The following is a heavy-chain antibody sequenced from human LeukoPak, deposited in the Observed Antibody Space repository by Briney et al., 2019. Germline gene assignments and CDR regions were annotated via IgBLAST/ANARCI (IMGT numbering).Heavy chain of an antibody. CDR1: GYSFTXXX. CDR2: XXXXXXXT. V-gene: IGHV5-51*01. D-gene: IGHD5-18*01. CDR3: ARRGEAMDPFDY. Sequence: GEXXKISCKDSGYSFTXXXXXXVRQMPXXXXXXMGXXXXXXXXTXXXXXXXXXXXIXAXKSINTAYLQWXSLXASXTAIYYCARRGEAMDPFDYWGQGTLVTVSS. J-gene: IGHJ4*02.